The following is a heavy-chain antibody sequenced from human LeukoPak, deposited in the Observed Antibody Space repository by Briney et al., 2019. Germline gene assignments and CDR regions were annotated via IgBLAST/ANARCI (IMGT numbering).Heavy chain of an antibody. D-gene: IGHD2-15*01. Sequence: SETLSLTCTVSGGSVSSGSYYWSWIRQPPGKGLEWIGYIYYSGSTNYNPSLKSRVTISVDTSKNQFPLKLSSVTAADTAVYYCARDSRYCSGGSCYWGAYYYYYGMDVWGQGTTVTVSS. CDR1: GGSVSSGSYY. CDR3: ARDSRYCSGGSCYWGAYYYYYGMDV. CDR2: IYYSGST. V-gene: IGHV4-61*01. J-gene: IGHJ6*02.